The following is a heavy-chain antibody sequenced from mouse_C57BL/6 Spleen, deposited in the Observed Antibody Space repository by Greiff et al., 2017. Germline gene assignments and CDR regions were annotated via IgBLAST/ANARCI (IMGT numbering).Heavy chain of an antibody. J-gene: IGHJ1*03. CDR3: ARLREPHGYFDV. Sequence: VQLKESGGDLVKPGGSLKLSCAASGFTFSSYGMSWVRQTPDKRLEWVATISSGGSYTYYPDSVKGRFTISRDNAKKTLYLQMSSLKSEDTAMYYCARLREPHGYFDVWGTGTTVTVSS. CDR2: ISSGGSYT. V-gene: IGHV5-6*01. CDR1: GFTFSSYG.